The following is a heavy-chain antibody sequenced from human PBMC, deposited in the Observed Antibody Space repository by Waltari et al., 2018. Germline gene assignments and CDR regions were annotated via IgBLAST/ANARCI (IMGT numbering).Heavy chain of an antibody. CDR3: ASRLYCSSTSCYLYYYYGMDV. Sequence: QVQLVQSGAEVKTPGSSVKVSCKASGGPFSSYAISRVRPAPVQRLEWMGGIIPIFVTANYAQKFQVRVTITADESTSTAYMELSSLRSEDTAVYYCASRLYCSSTSCYLYYYYGMDVWGQGTTVTVSS. J-gene: IGHJ6*02. D-gene: IGHD2-2*01. V-gene: IGHV1-69*01. CDR1: GGPFSSYA. CDR2: IIPIFVTA.